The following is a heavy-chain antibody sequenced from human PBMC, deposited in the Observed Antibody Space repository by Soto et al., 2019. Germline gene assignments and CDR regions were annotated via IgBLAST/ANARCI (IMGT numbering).Heavy chain of an antibody. V-gene: IGHV1-69*13. CDR2: IIPIFGTA. J-gene: IGHJ6*02. CDR1: GGTFSSYA. Sequence: GASVKVSCKASGGTFSSYAISWVRQAPGQGLEWMGGIIPIFGTANYAQKFQGRVTITADESTSTAYMELSRLRSDDTAVYYCARSYYDFWSGYLGAPYYYYGMDVWGQGTTVTVSS. CDR3: ARSYYDFWSGYLGAPYYYYGMDV. D-gene: IGHD3-3*01.